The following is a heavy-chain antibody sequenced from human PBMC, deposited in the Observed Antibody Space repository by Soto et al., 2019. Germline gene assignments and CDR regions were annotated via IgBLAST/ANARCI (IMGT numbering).Heavy chain of an antibody. CDR1: GGSISSYY. D-gene: IGHD2-2*01. Sequence: PSETLSLTCTVSGGSISSYYWSWIRQPPGKGLEWIGYIYYSGSTNYNPSLKSRVTISVDTSKNQFSLKLSSVTAADTAVYYCARHGDIVVVPAAPHFDYWGQGTLVTVSS. V-gene: IGHV4-59*08. CDR3: ARHGDIVVVPAAPHFDY. J-gene: IGHJ4*02. CDR2: IYYSGST.